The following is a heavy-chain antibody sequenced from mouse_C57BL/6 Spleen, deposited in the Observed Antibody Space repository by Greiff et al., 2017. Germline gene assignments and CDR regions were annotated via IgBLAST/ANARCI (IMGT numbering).Heavy chain of an antibody. CDR1: GYSFTGYY. J-gene: IGHJ3*01. Sequence: VQLQQSGPELVKPGASVKISCKASGYSFTGYYMNWVKQSPEKSLEWIGEINPSTGGTTYNQKFKAKATLTVDKSSSTAYMQLKSLTAEDSAVYYCARYDGNYPFAYWGLGTLVTVSA. CDR3: ARYDGNYPFAY. V-gene: IGHV1-42*01. D-gene: IGHD2-3*01. CDR2: INPSTGGT.